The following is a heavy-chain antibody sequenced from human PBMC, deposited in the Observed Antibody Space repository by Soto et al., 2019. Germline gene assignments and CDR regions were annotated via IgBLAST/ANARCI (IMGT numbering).Heavy chain of an antibody. CDR3: ARASTWFGELLYPRGYYFDY. CDR2: ISAYNGNT. CDR1: GYTFTSYG. D-gene: IGHD3-10*01. J-gene: IGHJ4*02. V-gene: IGHV1-18*01. Sequence: QVQLVQSGAEVKKPGASVKVSCKASGYTFTSYGISWVRQAPGQGLEWMGWISAYNGNTNYAQKLQGRVTMTKDTSTRTAYMELRSMRSDDTAVYYCARASTWFGELLYPRGYYFDYWGQGTLVTVSS.